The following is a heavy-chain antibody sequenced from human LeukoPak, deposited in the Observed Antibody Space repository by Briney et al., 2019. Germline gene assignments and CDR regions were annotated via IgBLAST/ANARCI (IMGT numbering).Heavy chain of an antibody. CDR3: ARSYYYDYRQIDY. CDR1: GGSFSGYY. J-gene: IGHJ4*02. V-gene: IGHV4-39*01. CDR2: IYYSGST. D-gene: IGHD3-22*01. Sequence: KPSETLSLTCAVYGGSFSGYYWGWIRQPPGKGLEWLGSIYYSGSTYYNPSLKSRVTISVDTSKNQFSLNLYSVTAADTAVFYCARSYYYDYRQIDYWGQGTLVTVSS.